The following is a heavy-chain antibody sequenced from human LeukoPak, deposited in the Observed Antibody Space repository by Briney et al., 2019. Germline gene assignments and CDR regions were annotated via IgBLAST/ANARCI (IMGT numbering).Heavy chain of an antibody. CDR1: GYSISSGYY. V-gene: IGHV4-38-2*02. D-gene: IGHD3-22*01. Sequence: PSETLSLTCTVSGYSISSGYYWGWIRQPPGKGLEWIGSMYHSGSTYYNPSLKSRVTISVGTSKNQFSLKLSSVTAADTAVYYCVRDPRGMIVVVEDAFDIWGQGTMVTVSS. J-gene: IGHJ3*02. CDR2: MYHSGST. CDR3: VRDPRGMIVVVEDAFDI.